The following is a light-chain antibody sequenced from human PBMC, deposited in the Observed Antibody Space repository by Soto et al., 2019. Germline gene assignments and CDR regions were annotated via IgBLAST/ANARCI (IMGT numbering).Light chain of an antibody. CDR2: EVS. V-gene: IGLV2-14*01. Sequence: QSALTQPASVSGSPGQSITISCTGTSSDVGGYNYVSWYQQHPGKAPKLMIYEVSNRPSGVSNRFSGSKSGNTASLTISGLQAGDEADYYCGSYTSSSTLYVFGTGTKVTVL. CDR1: SSDVGGYNY. J-gene: IGLJ1*01. CDR3: GSYTSSSTLYV.